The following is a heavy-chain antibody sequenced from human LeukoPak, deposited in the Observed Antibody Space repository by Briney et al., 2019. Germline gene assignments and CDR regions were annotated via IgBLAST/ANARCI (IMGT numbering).Heavy chain of an antibody. CDR3: AKGGVAVAGTPNQGYFDY. CDR1: GFTFNGFA. D-gene: IGHD6-19*01. V-gene: IGHV3-9*01. Sequence: GRSLRLSCVASGFTFNGFAMHWVRLAPGKGLEWVSGISWNSGLIAYADSVKGRFTISRDNAKNSLYLQMNSLRAEDTALYYCAKGGVAVAGTPNQGYFDYWGQGTLVTVSS. J-gene: IGHJ4*02. CDR2: ISWNSGLI.